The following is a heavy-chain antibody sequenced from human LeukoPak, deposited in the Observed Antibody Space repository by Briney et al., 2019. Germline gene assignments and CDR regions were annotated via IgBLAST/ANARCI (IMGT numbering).Heavy chain of an antibody. CDR3: DRPPTSCSSTSCYQHC. Sequence: AGSRRLSSAASGFTFSSYGMHWVRQAPGKGLEWVAIIAYDETNRYSTNSVKSRLTRSRDNTKTTSTLQIIGLSAEDTDVYYGDRPPTSCSSTSCYQHCRGQGTLVTVSS. CDR2: IAYDETNR. D-gene: IGHD2-2*01. CDR1: GFTFSSYG. J-gene: IGHJ4*02. V-gene: IGHV3-30*03.